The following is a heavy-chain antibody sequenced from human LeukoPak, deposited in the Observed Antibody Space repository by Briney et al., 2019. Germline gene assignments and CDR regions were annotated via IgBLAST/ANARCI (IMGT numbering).Heavy chain of an antibody. J-gene: IGHJ4*02. Sequence: GGSLRLSCAASGFTFSNAWMSWVRQAPGKGLEWVGRIKSKTDGGTTDYAAPGKGRFTISRDDSKNTLYLQMNSLKTEDTAVYYCTTDAAFPYSGSYGGTARFDYWGQGTLVTVSS. CDR1: GFTFSNAW. CDR3: TTDAAFPYSGSYGGTARFDY. V-gene: IGHV3-15*01. CDR2: IKSKTDGGTT. D-gene: IGHD1-26*01.